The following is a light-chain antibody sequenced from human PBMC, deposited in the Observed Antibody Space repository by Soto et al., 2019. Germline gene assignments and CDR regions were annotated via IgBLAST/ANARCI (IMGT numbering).Light chain of an antibody. CDR1: QTVSNSF. CDR2: GAS. Sequence: EMVLTQSPDTLSLSPGERATLSCRASQTVSNSFLAWYQQRPGQAPRLLIYGASSRATGIPDRFSGSGSGTDFTLTISRLEPEDFAVYFCQYYDSFRTFGQGTKVDI. J-gene: IGKJ1*01. CDR3: QYYDSFRT. V-gene: IGKV3-20*01.